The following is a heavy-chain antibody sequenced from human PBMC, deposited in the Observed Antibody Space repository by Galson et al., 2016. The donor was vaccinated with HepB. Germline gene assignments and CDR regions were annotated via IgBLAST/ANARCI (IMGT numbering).Heavy chain of an antibody. CDR2: ISSSSGVL. Sequence: SLRLSCAASGYFFSDFSMNWVRQAPGKGLEWVSYISSSSGVLYYADSVKGRFTISRDDAKNSLYLQMNSLRDEDTAVYYCAIDSWEYDLWSSYYYWGQGTLVTVSS. CDR1: GYFFSDFS. V-gene: IGHV3-48*02. CDR3: AIDSWEYDLWSSYYY. D-gene: IGHD3-3*01. J-gene: IGHJ4*02.